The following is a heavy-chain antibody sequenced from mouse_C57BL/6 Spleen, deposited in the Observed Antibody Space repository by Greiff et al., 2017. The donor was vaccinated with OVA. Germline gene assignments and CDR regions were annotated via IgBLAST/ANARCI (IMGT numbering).Heavy chain of an antibody. CDR1: GYAFSSYW. J-gene: IGHJ4*01. Sequence: VKLMESGAELVKPGASVKISCKASGYAFSSYWMNWVKQRPGKGLEWIGQIYPGDGDPNYNGKFKGKAALTAAKSSSTAYMQLSSLTSENSAVYLCARDDGYYYAMDYWGQGTSVTVSS. CDR2: IYPGDGDP. V-gene: IGHV1-80*01. CDR3: ARDDGYYYAMDY. D-gene: IGHD2-3*01.